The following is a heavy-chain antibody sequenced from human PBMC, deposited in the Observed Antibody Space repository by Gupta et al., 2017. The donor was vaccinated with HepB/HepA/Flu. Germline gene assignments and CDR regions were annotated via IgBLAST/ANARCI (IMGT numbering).Heavy chain of an antibody. CDR3: AKVHVRYCSGGDCYFDM. D-gene: IGHD2-15*01. Sequence: DVQLLESGGDLVQPGGSLRLSCAASGLIFRNYAMDWVRQAPGKGLEWVSGLSGSGGTEYYTNSVKGRFTVSRDNFNNILYLQMTNLRAEDTAVYYCAKVHVRYCSGGDCYFDMWGQGTMVTVSS. CDR1: GLIFRNYA. V-gene: IGHV3-23*01. CDR2: LSGSGGTE. J-gene: IGHJ3*01.